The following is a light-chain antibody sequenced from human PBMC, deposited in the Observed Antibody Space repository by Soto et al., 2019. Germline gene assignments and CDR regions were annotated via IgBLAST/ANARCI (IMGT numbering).Light chain of an antibody. V-gene: IGKV3-20*01. CDR3: QQYGSSPYS. CDR1: QSVSANF. J-gene: IGKJ2*01. Sequence: EIVLTQSPGTLSLSPGERATLSCRASQSVSANFVAWYQQKPGQPPRLFILAASGRAAGIPDRFSGSGSGSDVTRTISRLEPEEFAVDYCQQYGSSPYSFAQGTKLEI. CDR2: AAS.